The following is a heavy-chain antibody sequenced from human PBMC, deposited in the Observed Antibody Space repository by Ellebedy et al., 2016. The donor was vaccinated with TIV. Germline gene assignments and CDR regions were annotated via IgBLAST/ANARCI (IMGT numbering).Heavy chain of an antibody. CDR2: IRQEGDEI. CDR1: EFSFRSYW. Sequence: GESLKISCAASEFSFRSYWMTWVRQAPGKGLEWVAKIRQEGDEIYYVESVKGRFTISRDNAKSSLFLQMNSLRVEDTAVYYCARRASYGDYAVQVNPWFDPWGQGTLVTVSS. V-gene: IGHV3-7*01. J-gene: IGHJ5*02. CDR3: ARRASYGDYAVQVNPWFDP. D-gene: IGHD4-17*01.